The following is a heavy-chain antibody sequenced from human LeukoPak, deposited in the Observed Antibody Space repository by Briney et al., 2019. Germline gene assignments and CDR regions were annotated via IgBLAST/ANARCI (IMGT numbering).Heavy chain of an antibody. CDR1: GFTFSSYA. V-gene: IGHV3-23*01. J-gene: IGHJ3*02. Sequence: SGGSLRLSCAASGFTFSSYAMSWVRQAPGKGLEWVSAISGSGGSTYYADSVKGRFTISSDNSKNTLYLQMNSLRAEDTAVYYCAKDREVVVVAATTFDIWGQGTMVTVSS. CDR3: AKDREVVVVAATTFDI. D-gene: IGHD2-15*01. CDR2: ISGSGGST.